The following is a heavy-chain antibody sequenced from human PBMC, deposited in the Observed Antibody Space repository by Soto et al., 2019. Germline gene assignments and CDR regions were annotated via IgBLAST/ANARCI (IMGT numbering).Heavy chain of an antibody. J-gene: IGHJ4*02. Sequence: SETLSLTCSVSGDSMNSGAYYWSWIRQHPGKGLEWIAYIYHSGDTHYNPSLRSRIAISVDTSKNQFSLKLTSVTDADTAVYYCASTYSGYFDNWGQGNLVTVSS. D-gene: IGHD3-22*01. CDR3: ASTYSGYFDN. CDR2: IYHSGDT. CDR1: GDSMNSGAYY. V-gene: IGHV4-31*03.